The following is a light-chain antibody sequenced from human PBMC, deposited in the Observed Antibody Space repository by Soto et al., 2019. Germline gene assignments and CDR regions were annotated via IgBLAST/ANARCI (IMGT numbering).Light chain of an antibody. CDR1: QGISSS. J-gene: IGKJ2*01. CDR2: AAS. V-gene: IGKV1-9*01. Sequence: DIQLTQSPSFLSASVGDRVSVTCRASQGISSSLAWYQKKPGKAPKLLIYAASTLQSGVPSRFSGSESGTEFTLTISSLQPEDFATYYCQQFRSYPYIFGQGTKLEIK. CDR3: QQFRSYPYI.